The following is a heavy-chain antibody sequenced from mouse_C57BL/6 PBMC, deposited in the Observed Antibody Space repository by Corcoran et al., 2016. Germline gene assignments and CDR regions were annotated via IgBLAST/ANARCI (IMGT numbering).Heavy chain of an antibody. CDR3: ARHEVPYYYGSNAWFAY. CDR2: FYPGSGSI. D-gene: IGHD1-1*01. V-gene: IGHV1-62-2*01. J-gene: IGHJ3*01. Sequence: QVQLQQSGAELVKPGASVKLSCKASGYTFTEYTIHWVKQRSGQGLEWIGWFYPGSGSIKYNEKFKDKATLTADKSSSTVYMELSRLTSEDSAVYFCARHEVPYYYGSNAWFAYWGQGTLVTVSA. CDR1: GYTFTEYT.